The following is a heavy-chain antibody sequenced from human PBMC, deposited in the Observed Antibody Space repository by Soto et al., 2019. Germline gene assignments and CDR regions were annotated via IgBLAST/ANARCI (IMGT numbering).Heavy chain of an antibody. CDR2: ISSSGGST. D-gene: IGHD1-26*01. J-gene: IGHJ6*02. CDR1: GFTFSSYA. Sequence: EVQLLESGGGLVQPGGSLRLSCAASGFTFSSYAMSWVRQAPGKGLEWVSTISSSGGSTYYADSVKGRFTISRDNSKSSLYLQMNILRAEDTAVYYCAKERWDGYGRDVWGQGTTVTVSS. V-gene: IGHV3-23*01. CDR3: AKERWDGYGRDV.